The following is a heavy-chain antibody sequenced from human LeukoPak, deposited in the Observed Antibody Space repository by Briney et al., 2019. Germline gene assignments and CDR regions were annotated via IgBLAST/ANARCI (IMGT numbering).Heavy chain of an antibody. J-gene: IGHJ4*02. CDR3: AKDIQVFISYGFDY. V-gene: IGHV3-21*04. CDR1: GFIFSDYS. CDR2: ISSRSHYI. D-gene: IGHD5-18*01. Sequence: GGSLRLSCAASGFIFSDYSMNWVRQAPGKGLEWVSSISSRSHYIYYADSVKGRFTISRDNAKNSLYLQMNSLRAEDTALYYCAKDIQVFISYGFDYWGQGTLVTVSS.